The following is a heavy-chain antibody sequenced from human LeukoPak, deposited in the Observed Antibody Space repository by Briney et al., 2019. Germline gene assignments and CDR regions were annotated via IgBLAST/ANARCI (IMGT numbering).Heavy chain of an antibody. CDR1: GYTFTSYD. D-gene: IGHD6-6*01. J-gene: IGHJ5*02. CDR2: INPNSGGT. CDR3: ARKYSSSSKFDP. Sequence: GASVKVSCTASGYTFTSYDINWVRQATGQGLEWMGWINPNSGGTNYAQKFQGRVTMTRDTSISTAYMELSRLRSDDTAVYYCARKYSSSSKFDPWGQGTLVTVSS. V-gene: IGHV1-2*02.